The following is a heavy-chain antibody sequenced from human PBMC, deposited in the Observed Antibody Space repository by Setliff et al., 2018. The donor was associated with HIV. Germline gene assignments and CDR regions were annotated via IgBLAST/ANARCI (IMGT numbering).Heavy chain of an antibody. CDR1: GYTFTSYY. Sequence: ASVKVSCKASGYTFTSYYMHWVRQAPGQGLEWMGIINPNMGDTQYAQKFQGRIIMTRDTSINTVYMELSSLTSDDTALYYCARQDIPTGYYLFDYWGQGTQVTVSS. CDR2: INPNMGDT. CDR3: ARQDIPTGYYLFDY. J-gene: IGHJ4*02. V-gene: IGHV1-2*02. D-gene: IGHD3-9*01.